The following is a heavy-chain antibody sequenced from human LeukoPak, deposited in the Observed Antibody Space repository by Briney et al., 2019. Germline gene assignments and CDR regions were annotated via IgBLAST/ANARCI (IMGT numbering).Heavy chain of an antibody. CDR2: ISGSGGST. V-gene: IGHV3-23*01. J-gene: IGHJ6*03. D-gene: IGHD3-10*01. Sequence: GGSLRLSCAASGFTFSDYYMSWIRQAPGKGLEWVSAISGSGGSTYYADSVKGRFTISRDNSKNTLYLQMNSLRAEDTAVYYCAKGVRGVPLYYYYMDVWGKGTTVTISS. CDR1: GFTFSDYY. CDR3: AKGVRGVPLYYYYMDV.